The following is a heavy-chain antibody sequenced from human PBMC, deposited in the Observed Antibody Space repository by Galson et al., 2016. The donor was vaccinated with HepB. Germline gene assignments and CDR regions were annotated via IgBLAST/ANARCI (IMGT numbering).Heavy chain of an antibody. CDR2: VYRGGAT. CDR3: ASEGTGEDWAFHY. J-gene: IGHJ4*02. V-gene: IGHV3-53*01. Sequence: SLRLSCAASAFSANYMAWARQAPGRGLEWVSVVYRGGATYYADSVKGRFTFSRDDSNNLYLQMNSLRAEDTAVYYCASEGTGEDWAFHYWGQGTLVTVSS. D-gene: IGHD3/OR15-3a*01. CDR1: AFSANY.